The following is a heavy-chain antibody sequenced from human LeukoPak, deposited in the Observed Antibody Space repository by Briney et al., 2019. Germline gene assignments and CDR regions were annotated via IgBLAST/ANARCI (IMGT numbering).Heavy chain of an antibody. CDR2: IYTSGST. V-gene: IGHV4-4*07. J-gene: IGHJ4*02. CDR3: ARELEDFWSGYYFDY. D-gene: IGHD3-3*01. CDR1: GGSISSYY. Sequence: PSETLSLTCTVSGGSISSYYWSWIRQPAGQGLEWIGLIYTSGSTNYNPSLKSRVTMSVDTSKNQFSLKLGSVTAADTAVYYCARELEDFWSGYYFDYWGQGTLVTVSS.